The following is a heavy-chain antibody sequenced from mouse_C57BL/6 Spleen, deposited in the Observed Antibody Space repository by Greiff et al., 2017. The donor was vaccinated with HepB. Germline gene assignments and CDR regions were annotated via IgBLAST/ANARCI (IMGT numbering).Heavy chain of an antibody. J-gene: IGHJ4*01. CDR1: GFTFSSYA. Sequence: DVMLVESGGGLVKPGGSLKLSCAASGFTFSSYAMSWVRQTPEKRLEWVATISDGGSYTYYPDNVKGRFTISRDNAKNNLYLQMSHLKSEDTAMYYCARDRDYDDYYAMDYWGQGTSVTVSS. V-gene: IGHV5-4*01. D-gene: IGHD2-4*01. CDR2: ISDGGSYT. CDR3: ARDRDYDDYYAMDY.